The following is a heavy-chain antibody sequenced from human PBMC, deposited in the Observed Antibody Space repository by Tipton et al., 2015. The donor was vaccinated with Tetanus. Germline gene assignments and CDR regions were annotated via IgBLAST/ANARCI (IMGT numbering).Heavy chain of an antibody. D-gene: IGHD3-10*01. Sequence: GSLRLSCAASGFIFSNYAMSWVRQTPGKGLEWLSVIYSGSSTTYYADSVKGRFTISRDNSKNTLYLQMNSLRAEDTAVYYCAKLFGSGTYYNYFDYWGQGTLVTVSS. CDR2: IYSGSSTT. CDR3: AKLFGSGTYYNYFDY. CDR1: GFIFSNYA. J-gene: IGHJ4*02. V-gene: IGHV3-23*03.